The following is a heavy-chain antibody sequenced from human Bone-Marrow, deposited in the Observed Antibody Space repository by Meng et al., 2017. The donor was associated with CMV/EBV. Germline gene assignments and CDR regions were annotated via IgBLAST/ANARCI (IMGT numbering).Heavy chain of an antibody. J-gene: IGHJ4*02. CDR3: ARDVSTVTHVLDDY. CDR2: INPNSGGT. D-gene: IGHD4-17*01. Sequence: ASVKVSCKASGYTFTGYYMHWVRQAPGQGLEWMGWINPNSGGTNYAQKFQGRVTMTRDTSISTAYMDLSRLRSDDTAVYYCARDVSTVTHVLDDYCGQGTLVTVSS. CDR1: GYTFTGYY. V-gene: IGHV1-2*02.